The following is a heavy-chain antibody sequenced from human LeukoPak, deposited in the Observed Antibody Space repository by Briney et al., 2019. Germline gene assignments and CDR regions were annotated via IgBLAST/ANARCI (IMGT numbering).Heavy chain of an antibody. CDR3: ARGVPSDTIFGVVIELFDY. D-gene: IGHD3-3*01. Sequence: ASVKVSCKASGYTFTGYYMHWVRQAPGQGLGWMGRINPNSGGTNYAQKFQGRVTMTRDTSISTAYMELSRLRSDDTAVYYCARGVPSDTIFGVVIELFDYWGQGTLVTVSS. J-gene: IGHJ4*02. CDR1: GYTFTGYY. V-gene: IGHV1-2*06. CDR2: INPNSGGT.